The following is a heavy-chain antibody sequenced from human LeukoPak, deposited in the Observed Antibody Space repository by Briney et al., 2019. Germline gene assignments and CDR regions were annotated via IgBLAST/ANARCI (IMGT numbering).Heavy chain of an antibody. D-gene: IGHD2-2*01. J-gene: IGHJ4*02. CDR3: ARLGYCSGTSCYGVDY. CDR2: IYPGGSDS. Sequence: HGESLKISCKGSGYIFSSYWIAWVRQMPGKGLEWMGIIYPGGSDSRHSPPFQGQVTISADKSITTAYLQWSSLKASDTAMYYCARLGYCSGTSCYGVDYWGQGTLVTVSS. V-gene: IGHV5-51*01. CDR1: GYIFSSYW.